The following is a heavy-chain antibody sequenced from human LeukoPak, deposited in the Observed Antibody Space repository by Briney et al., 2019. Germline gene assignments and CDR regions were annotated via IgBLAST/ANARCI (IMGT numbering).Heavy chain of an antibody. Sequence: GGSLRLSCAVSGFTFSSYSMNWVRQAPGKGLEWVSYISSSSSTIYYADSVKGRFTISRDNAKNSLFLQMNSLRAEDTAVYYCARPDYGGNSGEYYYYGMDAWGQGTTVTVSS. J-gene: IGHJ6*02. CDR2: ISSSSSTI. CDR1: GFTFSSYS. CDR3: ARPDYGGNSGEYYYYGMDA. D-gene: IGHD4-23*01. V-gene: IGHV3-48*01.